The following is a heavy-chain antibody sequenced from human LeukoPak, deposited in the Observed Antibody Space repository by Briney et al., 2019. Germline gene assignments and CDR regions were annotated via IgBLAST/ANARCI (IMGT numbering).Heavy chain of an antibody. V-gene: IGHV3-15*01. Sequence: GGSLRLSCAASGFSFTDAWMSWVRQAPGKGLEWVGRIKSKTDGGTRDYAAPVKGRFTISRDDSKNTVYLLMNNLKIEDTAVYYCKRGGASDDFWGQGTLVTVSS. D-gene: IGHD4/OR15-4a*01. J-gene: IGHJ4*02. CDR2: IKSKTDGGTR. CDR1: GFSFTDAW. CDR3: KRGGASDDF.